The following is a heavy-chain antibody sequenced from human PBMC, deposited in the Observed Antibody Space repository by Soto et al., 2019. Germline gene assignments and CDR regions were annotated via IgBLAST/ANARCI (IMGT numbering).Heavy chain of an antibody. D-gene: IGHD4-17*01. V-gene: IGHV3-33*01. Sequence: PGGSLRLSCAAPGSTFSRYGMHWVRQAPGKGLEWVAVIWYDGSKKYYADSVKGRFTISRDNSKNTLYLQMNSLRAEDTAVYYCAGGGWSYGDYSCDYWGQGTLVTVSS. CDR1: GSTFSRYG. J-gene: IGHJ4*02. CDR3: AGGGWSYGDYSCDY. CDR2: IWYDGSKK.